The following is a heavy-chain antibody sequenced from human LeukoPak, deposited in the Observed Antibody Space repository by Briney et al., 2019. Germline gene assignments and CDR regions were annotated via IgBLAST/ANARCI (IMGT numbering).Heavy chain of an antibody. CDR3: AGHHPRNTVDF. Sequence: SETLSLTCTVSGASISSYYWSWIRQPPGKGLEWIAYISDIGSINYNPSLKGRVTISLDTSKNQFSLKLSSVTAADTAVYYCAGHHPRNTVDFWGQGTLVTVSS. J-gene: IGHJ4*02. D-gene: IGHD2/OR15-2a*01. V-gene: IGHV4-59*08. CDR2: ISDIGSI. CDR1: GASISSYY.